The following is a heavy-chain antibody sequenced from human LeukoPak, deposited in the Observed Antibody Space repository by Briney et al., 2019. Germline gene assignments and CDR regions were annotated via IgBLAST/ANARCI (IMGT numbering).Heavy chain of an antibody. CDR1: GYTFTGYY. J-gene: IGHJ4*02. D-gene: IGHD2-2*01. CDR3: ARDVGEYCSSTNCYAFHY. CDR2: INPNSGGT. V-gene: IGHV1-2*02. Sequence: GASVKVSCKASGYTFTGYYMHWVRQAPGQGLEWMGWINPNSGGTNYAQKFQGGVTMTRDTSITTAYMELSSLRSDDTAVYYCARDVGEYCSSTNCYAFHYWGQGTLVTVSS.